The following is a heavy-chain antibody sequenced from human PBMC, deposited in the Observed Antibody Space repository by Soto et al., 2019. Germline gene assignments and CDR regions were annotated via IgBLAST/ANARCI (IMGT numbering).Heavy chain of an antibody. J-gene: IGHJ5*02. CDR1: GYTFTSYG. Sequence: QVKLVQSGVEVKKPGASVKVSCKASGYTFTSYGISWVRQAPGQGLEWMGWISAYNGNTNYAQKHQGRVPMTTATSTGTAYMERGSLRSDDTAVYYGARDLRWYHSWSAPWGQGPLVPVPS. D-gene: IGHD2-15*01. V-gene: IGHV1-18*01. CDR2: ISAYNGNT. CDR3: ARDLRWYHSWSAP.